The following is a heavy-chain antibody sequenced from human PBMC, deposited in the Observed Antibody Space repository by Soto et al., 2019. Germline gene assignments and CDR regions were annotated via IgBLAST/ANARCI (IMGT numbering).Heavy chain of an antibody. D-gene: IGHD3-16*02. CDR3: ARGGGYIWGSYRPYYFDY. CDR1: GFTFSSYS. Sequence: EGSLRLSCAASGFTFSSYSMNWVRQAPGKGLEWVSYISSSSSTIYYADSVKGRFTISRDNAKNSLYLQMNSLRAEDTAVYYCARGGGYIWGSYRPYYFDYWGQGTLVTVSS. J-gene: IGHJ4*02. V-gene: IGHV3-48*01. CDR2: ISSSSSTI.